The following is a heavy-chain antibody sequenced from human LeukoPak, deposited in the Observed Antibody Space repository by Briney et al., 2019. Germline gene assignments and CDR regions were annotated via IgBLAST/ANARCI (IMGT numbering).Heavy chain of an antibody. J-gene: IGHJ5*01. CDR3: ARAYFGSGLVS. CDR2: INSDGYSI. Sequence: GGSLRLSCTASPFTFSGYWMHWVRQAPGKGLVWVSRINSDGYSITYADSVKGRFTISRDNAKNTLYLQMNSLIVEDTAVYFCARAYFGSGLVSWGQGTLVTVSS. CDR1: PFTFSGYW. V-gene: IGHV3-74*03. D-gene: IGHD3-3*01.